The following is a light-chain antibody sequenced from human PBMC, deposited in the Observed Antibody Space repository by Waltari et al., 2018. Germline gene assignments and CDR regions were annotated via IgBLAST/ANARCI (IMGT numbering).Light chain of an antibody. Sequence: EIVLTQSPGTLSLSPGERGTLSCRASQSVSRFLAWYQQKPGHAPRLLIYGASTRSTGIPDRFRGSGSGTDFSLTISRLEPEEVAVYYCQKYDRLPATFGQGTKVEIK. CDR3: QKYDRLPAT. CDR2: GAS. J-gene: IGKJ1*01. CDR1: QSVSRF. V-gene: IGKV3-20*01.